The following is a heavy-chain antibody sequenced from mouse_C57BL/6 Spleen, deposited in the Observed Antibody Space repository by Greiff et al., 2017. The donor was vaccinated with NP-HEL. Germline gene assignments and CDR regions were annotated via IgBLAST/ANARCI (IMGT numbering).Heavy chain of an antibody. Sequence: EVMLVESGGDLVKPGGSLKLSCAASGFTFSSYGMSWVRQTPDKRLEWVATISSGGSYTYYLDSVKGRFTISRDNAKNTLYLQMSSLKSEDTAMYYCAIYDYDGYFDYWGQGTTLTVSS. V-gene: IGHV5-6*01. CDR2: ISSGGSYT. J-gene: IGHJ2*01. D-gene: IGHD2-4*01. CDR3: AIYDYDGYFDY. CDR1: GFTFSSYG.